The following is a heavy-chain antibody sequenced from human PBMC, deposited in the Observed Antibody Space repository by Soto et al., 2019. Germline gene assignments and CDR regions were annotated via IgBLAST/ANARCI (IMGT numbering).Heavy chain of an antibody. CDR1: GYTFTGYY. CDR2: INPNSGGT. D-gene: IGHD2-15*01. CDR3: ARGDGDCSGGSCSAFDI. Sequence: ASVKVSCKASGYTFTGYYMHWVRQAPGQGFEWMGWINPNSGGTNHAQKFQGWVTMTRDTSISTAYMELSRLRSDDTAVYYCARGDGDCSGGSCSAFDIWGQGTMVTVSS. J-gene: IGHJ3*02. V-gene: IGHV1-2*04.